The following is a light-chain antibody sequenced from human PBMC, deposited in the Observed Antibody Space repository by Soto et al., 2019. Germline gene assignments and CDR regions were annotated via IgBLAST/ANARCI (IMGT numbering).Light chain of an antibody. V-gene: IGKV1-39*01. Sequence: DIPMTQSPSSLSASVGDRVSISCRASQSIGTSLNWYQQKPGKAPKFLIYGASSLQSGVPSRFSGSGSGTDFTLTISSLQPEDFATYYCQQSFSILPLTFGGGTKIEIK. CDR3: QQSFSILPLT. CDR2: GAS. CDR1: QSIGTS. J-gene: IGKJ4*01.